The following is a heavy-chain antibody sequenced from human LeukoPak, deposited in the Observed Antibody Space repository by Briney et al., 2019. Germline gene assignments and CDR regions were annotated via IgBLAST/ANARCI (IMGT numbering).Heavy chain of an antibody. CDR3: ARAVGYDSSGYYNDAFDI. V-gene: IGHV1-18*01. D-gene: IGHD3-22*01. CDR2: ISAYNGNT. J-gene: IGHJ3*02. Sequence: ASVEVSCKASGYTFTSYGISWVRQAPGQGLEWMGWISAYNGNTNYAQKLQGRVTMTTDTSTSTAYIELRSLRSDDTAVYYCARAVGYDSSGYYNDAFDIWGQGTMVTVSS. CDR1: GYTFTSYG.